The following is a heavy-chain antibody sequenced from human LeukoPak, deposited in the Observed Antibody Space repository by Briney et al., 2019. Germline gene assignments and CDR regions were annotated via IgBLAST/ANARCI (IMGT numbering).Heavy chain of an antibody. CDR2: INSDGSST. Sequence: GGSLRLSCAASGFTFSSYWMHWVRQGPGKGLVWVSRINSDGSSTNYADSVRGRFTISRDNSKNTLYPQMDSLRAEDTAVYYCAKGLGKATVTPLGYWGQGTLVTVSS. CDR3: AKGLGKATVTPLGY. CDR1: GFTFSSYW. J-gene: IGHJ4*02. D-gene: IGHD4-11*01. V-gene: IGHV3-74*01.